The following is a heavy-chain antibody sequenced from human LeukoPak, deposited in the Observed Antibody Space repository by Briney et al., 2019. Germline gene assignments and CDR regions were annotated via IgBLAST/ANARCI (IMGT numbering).Heavy chain of an antibody. Sequence: SETLSLTCTVAGGSISSYYWSWIRQPPGKGLEWIGYIYYSGSTNYNPSLKSRVTISVDTSNNQFSLKLSSVTAPDTAVYYCATPSPYYFDYWGQGTLVTVSS. CDR2: IYYSGST. J-gene: IGHJ4*02. V-gene: IGHV4-59*01. CDR3: ATPSPYYFDY. CDR1: GGSISSYY.